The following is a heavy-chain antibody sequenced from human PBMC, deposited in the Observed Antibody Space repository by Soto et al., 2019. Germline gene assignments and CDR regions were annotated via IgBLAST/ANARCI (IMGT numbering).Heavy chain of an antibody. D-gene: IGHD6-6*01. CDR3: VREASSSGLHLDH. CDR1: GFIFSNYA. Sequence: GGSLRLSCAASGFIFSNYAMSWVRQSPGKGLEWVSFISGSGSSTYYADSVKGRFTISRGNSKNTLYLQMNSLRAEDAAVYYCVREASSSGLHLDHWGRGTLVTVSS. V-gene: IGHV3-23*01. CDR2: ISGSGSST. J-gene: IGHJ4*02.